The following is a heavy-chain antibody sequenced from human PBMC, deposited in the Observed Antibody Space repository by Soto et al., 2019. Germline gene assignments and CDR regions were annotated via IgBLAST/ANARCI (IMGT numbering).Heavy chain of an antibody. D-gene: IGHD3-10*01. CDR3: VRVGGYYGSGRWIGVY. V-gene: IGHV4-34*01. Sequence: QVQLQQWGAGLLKPSETLSLTCAVYGGSFSGYYWSWIRQPPGKGLEWIGEINHSGSTNYNPSLKSRVTISVDTSKNQFSLKLSSVTAADTAVYYCVRVGGYYGSGRWIGVYWGQGTLVTVSS. CDR1: GGSFSGYY. CDR2: INHSGST. J-gene: IGHJ4*02.